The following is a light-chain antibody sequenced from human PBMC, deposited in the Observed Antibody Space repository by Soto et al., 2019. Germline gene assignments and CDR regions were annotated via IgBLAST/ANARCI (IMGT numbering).Light chain of an antibody. CDR2: DTS. Sequence: IVMTQSPDTLPVSPGERATLSCRASQSVSTNLAWYQHKAGQTPRLLIYDTSTRATGVPARFSGSGSGTDFTLTISSLEPEDFAVYYCQQRSNWPPLISFGQGTKVDIK. J-gene: IGKJ1*01. CDR3: QQRSNWPPLIS. V-gene: IGKV3-15*01. CDR1: QSVSTN.